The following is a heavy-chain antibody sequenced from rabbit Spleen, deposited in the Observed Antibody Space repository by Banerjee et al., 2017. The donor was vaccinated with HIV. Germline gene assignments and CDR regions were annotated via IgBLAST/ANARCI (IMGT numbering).Heavy chain of an antibody. V-gene: IGHV1S45*01. CDR3: ARAIVPWLGLTRLDL. J-gene: IGHJ3*01. CDR1: GFSFSNKAV. D-gene: IGHD4-1*01. Sequence: QEQLVESGGGLVKPEGSLKLSCTASGFSFSNKAVMCWVRQAPGKELEWIACINAITGKALYASWAKGRFSFSKTSSTTVTLQMTSLTAADTATYFCARAIVPWLGLTRLDLWGQGTLVTVS. CDR2: INAITGKA.